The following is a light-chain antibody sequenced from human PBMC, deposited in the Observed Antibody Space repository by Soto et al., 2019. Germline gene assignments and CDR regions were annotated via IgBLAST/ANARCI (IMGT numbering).Light chain of an antibody. J-gene: IGLJ3*02. CDR2: EVT. CDR1: SSDVGAYKY. Sequence: QSALTQPPSASGSPGQSVTISCTGTSSDVGAYKYVSWYQQYPGKAPKLMIYEVTNRPSGVPDRFSGSKSGNTASLTVSGLQAEDEADYYCTSYVGNDIWVFGGGTKLTV. CDR3: TSYVGNDIWV. V-gene: IGLV2-8*01.